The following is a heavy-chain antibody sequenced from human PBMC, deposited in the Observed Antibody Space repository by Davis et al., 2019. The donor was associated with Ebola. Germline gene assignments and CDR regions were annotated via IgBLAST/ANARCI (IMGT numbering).Heavy chain of an antibody. V-gene: IGHV1-2*02. Sequence: ASVKVSCKASGYTFTGYYIHWVRQAPGQGLEWMGWINPHGGGTNYAQRFQDRVNMTRDMSISTAYMDLSRLKSDDTAVYYCARGRSSSRWAFDMWGQGTMVTVSS. J-gene: IGHJ3*02. CDR2: INPHGGGT. D-gene: IGHD6-13*01. CDR3: ARGRSSSRWAFDM. CDR1: GYTFTGYY.